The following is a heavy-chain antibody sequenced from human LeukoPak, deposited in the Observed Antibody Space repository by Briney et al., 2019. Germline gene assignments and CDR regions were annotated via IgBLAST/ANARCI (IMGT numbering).Heavy chain of an antibody. CDR2: IYTSGST. J-gene: IGHJ6*03. D-gene: IGHD1/OR15-1a*01. CDR3: ARRFGVTGTSYYYYYMDV. CDR1: GGSISSYY. Sequence: SETLSLTCTVSGGSISSYYWSWIRQPPGKGLEWIGYIYTSGSTNYNPSLKSRVTISVDTSKNQFSLKLSSVTAADTAVYYCARRFGVTGTSYYYYYMDVWGKGTTVTVSS. V-gene: IGHV4-4*09.